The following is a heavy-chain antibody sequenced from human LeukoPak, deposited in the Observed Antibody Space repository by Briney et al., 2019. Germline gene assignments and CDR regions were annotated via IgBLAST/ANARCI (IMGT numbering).Heavy chain of an antibody. D-gene: IGHD5-12*01. CDR1: GFTFSSYW. CDR2: INSDGSST. CDR3: AREPLYSGYDFEPYYFDY. V-gene: IGHV3-74*01. Sequence: GGSLRLSCAASGFTFSSYWVHWVRQAPGKGLVWVSRINSDGSSTSYADSVKGRFTISRDNAKNTLYLQMNSLRAEDTAVYYCAREPLYSGYDFEPYYFDYWGQGTLVTVSS. J-gene: IGHJ4*02.